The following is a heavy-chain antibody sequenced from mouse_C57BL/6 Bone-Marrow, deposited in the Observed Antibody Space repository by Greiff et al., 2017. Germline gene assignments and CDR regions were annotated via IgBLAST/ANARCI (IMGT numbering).Heavy chain of an antibody. Sequence: DVKLVESGGGLVQPKGSLKLSCAASGFSFNTYAMNWVRQAPGKGLEWVARIRSKSNNYATYYADSVKDRFTISRDDSESMLYLQMNNLKTEDTAMYYCVRGLTGSAGGYFDVWGTGTTVTVSS. J-gene: IGHJ1*03. V-gene: IGHV10-1*01. CDR3: VRGLTGSAGGYFDV. D-gene: IGHD4-1*01. CDR1: GFSFNTYA. CDR2: IRSKSNNYAT.